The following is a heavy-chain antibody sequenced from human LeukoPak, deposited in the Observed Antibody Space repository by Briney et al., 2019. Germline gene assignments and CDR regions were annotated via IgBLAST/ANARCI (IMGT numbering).Heavy chain of an antibody. Sequence: PGGSLRLSCAASGFPFSSYSMNWVRQAPGEGLEWVSYISSSRTTSYADSVKGRFTISRDNAKNSLYLQMNSLRAEDTAVYYCARDLSGITGYTYGRGIDYWGQGTLVTVSS. CDR3: ARDLSGITGYTYGRGIDY. V-gene: IGHV3-48*01. J-gene: IGHJ4*02. D-gene: IGHD5-18*01. CDR1: GFPFSSYS. CDR2: ISSSRTT.